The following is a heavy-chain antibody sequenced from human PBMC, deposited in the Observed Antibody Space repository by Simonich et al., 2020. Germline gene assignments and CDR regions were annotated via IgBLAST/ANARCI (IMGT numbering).Heavy chain of an antibody. CDR2: ISNYGSNK. D-gene: IGHD7-27*01. V-gene: IGHV3-30*07. J-gene: IGHJ3*02. Sequence: QVQLVESGGGVVQPGRSLRLSCAASGFTFSSLAMHWVRQGPGKGLEWVAVISNYGSNKDYADSVKGRFTISRDNSKNTLYLQMNSLRAEDTAVYYCAREDLTGDAFDIWGQGTMVTVSS. CDR1: GFTFSSLA. CDR3: AREDLTGDAFDI.